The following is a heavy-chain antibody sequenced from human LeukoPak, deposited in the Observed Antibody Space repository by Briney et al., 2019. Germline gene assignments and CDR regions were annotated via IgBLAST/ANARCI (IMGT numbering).Heavy chain of an antibody. CDR1: GFTFSDYY. J-gene: IGHJ3*02. D-gene: IGHD3-16*01. CDR2: ISSNI. V-gene: IGHV3-11*04. Sequence: PGGSLRLSCAASGFTFSDYYMSWIRQAPGKGLEWVSYISSNIYYADSVKGRFTISRDTAKNSLYLQMNSLRAEDTAVYYCARNYGYAFDIWGQGTMVTVSS. CDR3: ARNYGYAFDI.